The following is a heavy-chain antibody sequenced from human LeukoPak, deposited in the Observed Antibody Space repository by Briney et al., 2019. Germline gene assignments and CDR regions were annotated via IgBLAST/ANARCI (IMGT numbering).Heavy chain of an antibody. V-gene: IGHV3-21*01. Sequence: AGGSLRLSCAASGFTVSNTYMNWVRQAPGKALEWVSSISGSGNYIYSADSMKGRFTISRDNAENSLSLQMHSLRGEDAAVYYCARAGAPDWDYDSSGLDFWGQGTLVTVSS. D-gene: IGHD3-22*01. CDR2: ISGSGNYI. CDR3: ARAGAPDWDYDSSGLDF. J-gene: IGHJ4*02. CDR1: GFTVSNTY.